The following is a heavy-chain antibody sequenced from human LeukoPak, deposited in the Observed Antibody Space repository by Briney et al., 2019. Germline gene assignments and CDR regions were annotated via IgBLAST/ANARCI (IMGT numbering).Heavy chain of an antibody. CDR3: ARVAYYYDSAGLYLNYFYGMDV. Sequence: GALVKVSCKASGYTFTSYDINWVRQATGQGLEWMGWMNPNSGNTGYAQKFQGRVTITRNTSISTAYMELSSLRSEDTAVYYCARVAYYYDSAGLYLNYFYGMDVWGQGTTVTVSS. CDR1: GYTFTSYD. J-gene: IGHJ6*02. V-gene: IGHV1-8*03. D-gene: IGHD3-22*01. CDR2: MNPNSGNT.